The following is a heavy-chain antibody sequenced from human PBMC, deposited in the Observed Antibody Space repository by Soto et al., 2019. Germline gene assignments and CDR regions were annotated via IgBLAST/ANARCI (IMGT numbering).Heavy chain of an antibody. V-gene: IGHV4-39*01. CDR2: IYYDEST. CDR1: GVSLNSGHYY. D-gene: IGHD2-15*01. CDR3: GKVLIGATRHTDVDS. J-gene: IGHJ4*02. Sequence: LSLTCTVSGVSLNSGHYYWVWIRQSPGKGLAWIASIYYDESTYYNPSLKSRVTISTDKPKNQFSLTLKSVTAADTAVYYCGKVLIGATRHTDVDSWGQGALVTVS.